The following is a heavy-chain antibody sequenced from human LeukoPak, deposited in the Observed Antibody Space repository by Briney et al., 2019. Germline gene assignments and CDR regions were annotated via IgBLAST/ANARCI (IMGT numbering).Heavy chain of an antibody. CDR3: ARGYSSGYHFYYFDY. J-gene: IGHJ4*02. CDR1: GGSFSGYY. CDR2: MNHSGSA. V-gene: IGHV4-34*01. Sequence: SETLSLTCAVYGGSFSGYYWTWIRQPPGKGLEWIGEMNHSGSANYNPSLKSRVTISVDTSKNQCSLRLSSVTAADTAVYYCARGYSSGYHFYYFDYWGQGTLVTVSS. D-gene: IGHD3-22*01.